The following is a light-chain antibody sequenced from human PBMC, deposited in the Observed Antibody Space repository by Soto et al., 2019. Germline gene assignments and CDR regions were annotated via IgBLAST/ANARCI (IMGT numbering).Light chain of an antibody. V-gene: IGKV1-5*03. CDR2: KAS. CDR3: QQYNSYPVT. CDR1: QSISSW. Sequence: DIQMTQSPSTLSASVGDRVTITCRASQSISSWLAWYQQKPGKAPKSLIYKASSLESGVPSRFSGRGSGTEVSLTISSLQPDECAPYYGQQYNSYPVTFGGGNKVEIK. J-gene: IGKJ4*01.